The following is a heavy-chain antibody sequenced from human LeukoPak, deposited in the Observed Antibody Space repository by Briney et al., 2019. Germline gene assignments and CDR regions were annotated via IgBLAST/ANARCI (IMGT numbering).Heavy chain of an antibody. V-gene: IGHV2-5*02. D-gene: IGHD4-17*01. CDR1: GFSLSTNGVG. Sequence: SGPTLVKPTQTLTLTCTFSGFSLSTNGVGVGWIRQPPGKALECLALIYWDDDKRYSPSLKSRLTITKDTSKNQVVLTMTNMDPVDTATYYCAHYGDYRFLYYFDHWGQGTLVTVSS. CDR3: AHYGDYRFLYYFDH. J-gene: IGHJ4*02. CDR2: IYWDDDK.